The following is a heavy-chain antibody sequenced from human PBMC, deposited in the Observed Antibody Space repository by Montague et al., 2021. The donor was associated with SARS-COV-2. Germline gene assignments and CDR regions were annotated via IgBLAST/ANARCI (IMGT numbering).Heavy chain of an antibody. J-gene: IGHJ6*02. CDR3: AKSGVVINPYYYYGMDV. V-gene: IGHV3-23*01. CDR1: GFTFSSYA. Sequence: SLRLSCAASGFTFSSYALTWVRQAPGKGLERVSAISNSGGRTYYADSVKGRFTISRDNSKNTLYLQMNSLRGEDTAIYYCAKSGVVINPYYYYGMDVWDQGTTVTVSS. D-gene: IGHD3-22*01. CDR2: ISNSGGRT.